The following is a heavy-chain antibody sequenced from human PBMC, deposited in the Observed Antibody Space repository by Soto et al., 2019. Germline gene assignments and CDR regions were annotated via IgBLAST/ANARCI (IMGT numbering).Heavy chain of an antibody. CDR1: GGTFSSYT. D-gene: IGHD3-10*02. Sequence: QVQLVQSGAEVKKPGSSVKVSCKASGGTFSSYTIIWVRQAPGQGLEWMGRIIPILGIANYAQKFQGRVTITADKSTSTAYMELSSLRSEDTAVYYCAREHVRPASYYFDYWGQGTLVTVSS. CDR3: AREHVRPASYYFDY. CDR2: IIPILGIA. V-gene: IGHV1-69*08. J-gene: IGHJ4*02.